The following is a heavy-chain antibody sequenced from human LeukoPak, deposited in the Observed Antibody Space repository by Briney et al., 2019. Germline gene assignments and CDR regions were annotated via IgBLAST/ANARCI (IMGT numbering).Heavy chain of an antibody. D-gene: IGHD6-13*01. J-gene: IGHJ4*02. CDR2: IKQDGSEK. Sequence: GGSLRLSCEASGFTFSTYWMSWVRQAPGKGLEWVANIKQDGSEKYYVDSVKGQFTISRDNAKNSLYLQMNSLRAEDTAMYYCARDSAGNDYWGQGTLVTVSS. CDR1: GFTFSTYW. V-gene: IGHV3-7*01. CDR3: ARDSAGNDY.